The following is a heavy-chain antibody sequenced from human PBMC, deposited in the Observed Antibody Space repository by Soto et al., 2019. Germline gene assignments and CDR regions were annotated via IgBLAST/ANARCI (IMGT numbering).Heavy chain of an antibody. CDR1: GGTFSSYT. J-gene: IGHJ4*02. Sequence: QVQLVQSGAEVKKPGSSVKVSCKASGGTFSSYTISWVRQAPGQGLEWMGRIIPILGIANYAQKFQGRVTXTXXKPTSTAYMELSSLRSEDTAVYYCARETSGSDSVGWGQGTLVTVSS. D-gene: IGHD1-26*01. CDR2: IIPILGIA. V-gene: IGHV1-69*08. CDR3: ARETSGSDSVG.